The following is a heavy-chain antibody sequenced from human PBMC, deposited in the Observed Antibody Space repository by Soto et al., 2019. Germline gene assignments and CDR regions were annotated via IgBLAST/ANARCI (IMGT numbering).Heavy chain of an antibody. CDR3: ARSEYDILTGYPNWFDP. D-gene: IGHD3-9*01. CDR1: GGTFSSYA. Sequence: ASVKVSCKASGGTFSSYAISWVRQAPGQRLEWMGGIIAVFGKTKYSQKFQGRVTITRDTSASTAYMELSSLRSEDTAVYYCARSEYDILTGYPNWFDPWGQGTLVTVSS. CDR2: IIAVFGKT. V-gene: IGHV1-3*01. J-gene: IGHJ5*02.